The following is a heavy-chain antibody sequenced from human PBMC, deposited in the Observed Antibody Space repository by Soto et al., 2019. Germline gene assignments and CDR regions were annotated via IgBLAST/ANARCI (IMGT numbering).Heavy chain of an antibody. D-gene: IGHD3-10*01. CDR3: ARDSTYYYGSGRSPAFDY. CDR1: GFTFSSYA. Sequence: GGSLRLSCAASGFTFSSYAMHWVRQAPGKGLEWVAVISYDGSNKYYADSVKGRFTISRDNSKNTLYLQMNSLRAEDTAVYYCARDSTYYYGSGRSPAFDYWGQGTLVTVSS. CDR2: ISYDGSNK. J-gene: IGHJ4*02. V-gene: IGHV3-30-3*01.